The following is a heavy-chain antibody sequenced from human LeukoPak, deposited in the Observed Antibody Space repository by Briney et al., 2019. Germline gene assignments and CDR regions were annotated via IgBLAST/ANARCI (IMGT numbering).Heavy chain of an antibody. J-gene: IGHJ4*02. CDR3: AHRQTVVGWLQPYFDY. Sequence: SGPTLVKPTQTLTLTCPFSGFSLSTSGVGVVWIRQPPGKALEWLALIYCNDDKRYSPSLKSRLTITKDTSKNQVVLTMTNMDPVDTATYYCAHRQTVVGWLQPYFDYWGQETLVTVSS. V-gene: IGHV2-5*01. CDR2: IYCNDDK. D-gene: IGHD5-24*01. CDR1: GFSLSTSGVG.